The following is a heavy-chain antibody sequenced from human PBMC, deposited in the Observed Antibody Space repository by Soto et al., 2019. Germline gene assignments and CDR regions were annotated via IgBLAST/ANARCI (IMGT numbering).Heavy chain of an antibody. J-gene: IGHJ6*02. CDR2: IWYDGSNK. Sequence: GGSLRLSCAASGFTFSSYGMHWVRQAPGKGLEWVAVIWYDGSNKYYADSVKGRFTISRDNSKNTLYLQMNSLRAEDTAVYFCARSHDSSGSYPPIGLDVWGQGTTVTVSS. CDR1: GFTFSSYG. CDR3: ARSHDSSGSYPPIGLDV. V-gene: IGHV3-33*01. D-gene: IGHD3-22*01.